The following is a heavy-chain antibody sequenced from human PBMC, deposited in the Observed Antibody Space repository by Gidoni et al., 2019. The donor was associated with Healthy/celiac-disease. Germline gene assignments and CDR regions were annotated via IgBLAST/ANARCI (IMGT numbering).Heavy chain of an antibody. CDR3: AREGRLYYGSGSYYKDAFDI. J-gene: IGHJ3*02. D-gene: IGHD3-10*01. CDR2: IDNGGST. CDR1: GGPISSSY. Sequence: QVQLQESGPGLVKPSETLSLTCTVSGGPISSSYSRWIRQPAGKGLEWIGRIDNGGSTNYNPSLKSRVTMSVDTSRNQFSLKLTSVTAADTAVYYCAREGRLYYGSGSYYKDAFDIWGQGTMVTVSS. V-gene: IGHV4-4*07.